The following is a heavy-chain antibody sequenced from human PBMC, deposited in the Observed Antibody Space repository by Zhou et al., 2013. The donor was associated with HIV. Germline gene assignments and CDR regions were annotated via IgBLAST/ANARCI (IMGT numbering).Heavy chain of an antibody. V-gene: IGHV1-46*01. CDR2: INPISRGT. CDR3: ARTTLYDRTGSYYGFDY. CDR1: GYTFSNYY. J-gene: IGHJ4*02. D-gene: IGHD3-22*01. Sequence: QVQLVQSGAEVKKPGASVSVSCKAFGYTFSNYYMHWVRQAPGQGLEWMGMINPISRGTVYAQKFQGRVTMTGDTSTTTVYMEMSSLRSEDTAMYYCARTTLYDRTGSYYGFDYWGQGTRRHRLL.